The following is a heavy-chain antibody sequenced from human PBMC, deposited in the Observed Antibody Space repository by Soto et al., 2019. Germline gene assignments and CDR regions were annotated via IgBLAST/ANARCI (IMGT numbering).Heavy chain of an antibody. D-gene: IGHD3-22*01. CDR3: TRLRVGYYDSSGSRVTYDY. CDR1: GFTFSDSA. Sequence: PGGSLRLSCAAPGFTFSDSAMHWVRQASGKGLEWVGRIRSKANSYATAYAASVKGRFTISRDDSKNTAYLQMNSLKTEDTAVYYCTRLRVGYYDSSGSRVTYDYWGQGTLVTVSS. CDR2: IRSKANSYAT. V-gene: IGHV3-73*01. J-gene: IGHJ4*02.